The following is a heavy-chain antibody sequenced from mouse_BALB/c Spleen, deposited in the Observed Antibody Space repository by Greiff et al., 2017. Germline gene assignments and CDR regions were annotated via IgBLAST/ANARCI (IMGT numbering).Heavy chain of an antibody. Sequence: VKLQQSAAELARPGASVKMSCKASGYTFTSYTMHWVKQRPGQGLEWIGYINPSSGYTEYNQKFKDKTTLTADKSSSTAYMQLSSLTSEDSAVYYCARSFITTVVANFDYWGQGTTLTVAS. J-gene: IGHJ2*01. V-gene: IGHV1-4*02. D-gene: IGHD1-1*01. CDR3: ARSFITTVVANFDY. CDR2: INPSSGYT. CDR1: GYTFTSYT.